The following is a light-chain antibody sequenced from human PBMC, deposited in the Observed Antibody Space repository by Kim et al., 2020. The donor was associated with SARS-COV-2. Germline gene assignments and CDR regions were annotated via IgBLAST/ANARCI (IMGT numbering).Light chain of an antibody. CDR2: STS. CDR3: VLYMGSGIWV. Sequence: GGTVPRTCGLSSGSVSTRYYPSWYQQTPGQAPRTLVYSTSSRSSGVPDRFSGSILGNKAALTITGAQADDESDYYCVLYMGSGIWVFGGGTQLTVL. J-gene: IGLJ2*01. V-gene: IGLV8-61*01. CDR1: SGSVSTRYY.